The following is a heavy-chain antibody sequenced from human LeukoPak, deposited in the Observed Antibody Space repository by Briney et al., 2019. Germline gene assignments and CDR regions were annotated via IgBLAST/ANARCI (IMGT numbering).Heavy chain of an antibody. V-gene: IGHV3-48*02. Sequence: PGGSLRLSCAASGFTFSSYSMNWVRHAPGKGLEWVSYISSSSSTIYYADSVKGRFTISRDNAKNSLYLQMNSLRDEDTAVYYCARGGDYGDYRAYFDYWGQGTLVTVSS. D-gene: IGHD4-17*01. CDR2: ISSSSSTI. CDR3: ARGGDYGDYRAYFDY. CDR1: GFTFSSYS. J-gene: IGHJ4*02.